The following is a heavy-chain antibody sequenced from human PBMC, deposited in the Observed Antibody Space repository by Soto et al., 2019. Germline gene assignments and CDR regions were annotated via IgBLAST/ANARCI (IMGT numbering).Heavy chain of an antibody. CDR2: IDSDGNST. V-gene: IGHV3-74*03. D-gene: IGHD1-26*01. CDR1: GFTFSSYW. CDR3: VRDDVGVGIDY. J-gene: IGHJ4*02. Sequence: EVQLVESGGGLVQPGGSLRLSCAASGFTFSSYWMHWVRQVPGKGLVWVSHIDSDGNSTTYADSVKGRFTISRDNAKNTVYPQMNSLRAEDTAVYYCVRDDVGVGIDYWGLGTLLTVSS.